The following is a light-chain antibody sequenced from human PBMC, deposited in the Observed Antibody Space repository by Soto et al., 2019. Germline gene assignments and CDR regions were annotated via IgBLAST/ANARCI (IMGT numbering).Light chain of an antibody. CDR1: NIGSES. CDR2: YNR. Sequence: SYELTQPPSVSVAPGKTAMITCGGNNIGSESVHWYQQKPGQAPVLVIYYNRDRPSGIPERFSGSNSGNTATLTISRVEAGDEDDYYCQVWDSSTDLVIFGGGTKVTVL. J-gene: IGLJ2*01. CDR3: QVWDSSTDLVI. V-gene: IGLV3-21*04.